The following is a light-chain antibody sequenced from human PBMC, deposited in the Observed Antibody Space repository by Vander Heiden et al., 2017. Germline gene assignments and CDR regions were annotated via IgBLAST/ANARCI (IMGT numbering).Light chain of an antibody. CDR1: QSVSSY. V-gene: IGKV3-11*01. CDR3: QHRSGWRPGT. J-gene: IGKJ1*01. Sequence: DIVLTQSPATLSFSPGEGATLSCRASQSVSSYFAWYQHKPGQAPRLLSYEAANRATGIPARFSGTGSGTDFTLTISSLEPEDFAVYYCQHRSGWRPGTFGQGTKVEIK. CDR2: EAA.